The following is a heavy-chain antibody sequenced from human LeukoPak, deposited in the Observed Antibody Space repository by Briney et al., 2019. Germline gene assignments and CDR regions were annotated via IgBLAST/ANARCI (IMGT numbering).Heavy chain of an antibody. CDR2: IRYDESNT. CDR1: GFTFSSYG. J-gene: IGHJ4*02. V-gene: IGHV3-30*02. CDR3: AKDYWNSKYYFDY. Sequence: GGSLRLSCAASGFTFSSYGTHWVRQAPGKGLEWVTFIRYDESNTYYTDSVKGRFTISRDNSKNTLYLQMDSLRPEDTVVYYCAKDYWNSKYYFDYWGQGTLVTVSS. D-gene: IGHD1-7*01.